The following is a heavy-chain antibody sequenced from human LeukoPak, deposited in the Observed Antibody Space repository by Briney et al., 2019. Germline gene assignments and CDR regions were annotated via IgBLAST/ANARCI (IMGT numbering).Heavy chain of an antibody. V-gene: IGHV4-34*01. Sequence: PSETLSLTCAVYGGSFSGYYWSWIRQPPGKGLEWIGEINHSGSTNYNPSLKSRVTISVDTSKNQFSLKLSSVTAADTAVYYCARGGKSGSYYMGRGYYYYGMDVWGQGTTVTVSS. D-gene: IGHD3-10*01. CDR2: INHSGST. CDR1: GGSFSGYY. J-gene: IGHJ6*02. CDR3: ARGGKSGSYYMGRGYYYYGMDV.